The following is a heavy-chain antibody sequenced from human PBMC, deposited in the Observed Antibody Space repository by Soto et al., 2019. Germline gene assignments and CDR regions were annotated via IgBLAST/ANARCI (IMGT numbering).Heavy chain of an antibody. J-gene: IGHJ4*02. Sequence: QVQLQQWGAGLLKPSETLSLNCAVTGGSLRGYYWSWIRQPPGKGLEGIGEVKDGGQTNYSQSLRGRVTISSDTSNNQFSLRLNSVTAADTGVYYCARGQEGVVATHWDQGSLVTVSS. CDR2: VKDGGQT. CDR1: GGSLRGYY. CDR3: ARGQEGVVATH. V-gene: IGHV4-34*01. D-gene: IGHD5-12*01.